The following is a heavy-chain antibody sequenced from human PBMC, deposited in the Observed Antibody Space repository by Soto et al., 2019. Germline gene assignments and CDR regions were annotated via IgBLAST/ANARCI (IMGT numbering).Heavy chain of an antibody. D-gene: IGHD3-22*01. V-gene: IGHV3-74*01. CDR1: EFTFSKYW. CDR3: ARDYYYDSRSSSVNWFDP. J-gene: IGHJ5*02. CDR2: INMDGTKT. Sequence: RWSLRLSCLASEFTFSKYWMHWFRQAPGKGLVWVSRINMDGTKTAYADSVKGRFTVSRDNANNTLYLQMNSLGVEDTAVYYCARDYYYDSRSSSVNWFDPWGQGTLVTVSS.